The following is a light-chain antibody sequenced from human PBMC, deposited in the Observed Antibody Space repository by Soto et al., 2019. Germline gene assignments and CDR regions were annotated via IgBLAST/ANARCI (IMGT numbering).Light chain of an antibody. CDR1: HSDVGGYDR. J-gene: IGLJ3*02. V-gene: IGLV2-14*01. CDR3: TSFTRTNTWV. Sequence: QSALTQPASVSASPGQSITISCTGTHSDVGGYDRVSWSQQHPGKPPKLIIFEVSYRPSGVSNRFSGSKSGNTASLTISGLQPEDEADYYCTSFTRTNTWVFGGGTKVTVL. CDR2: EVS.